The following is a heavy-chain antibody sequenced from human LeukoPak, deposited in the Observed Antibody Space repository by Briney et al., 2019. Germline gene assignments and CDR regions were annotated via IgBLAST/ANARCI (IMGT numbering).Heavy chain of an antibody. V-gene: IGHV3-9*01. CDR1: GFTFDDYA. Sequence: QPGRSLRLSCAASGFTFDDYAMHWVRQAPGKGLEWVSGIKWNSGSIGSADSVKGRFTISRDNSKNTLYLQMNSLRAEDTAVYYCARGEEYYDFWSGSLPYGMDVWGQGTTVTVSS. CDR3: ARGEEYYDFWSGSLPYGMDV. CDR2: IKWNSGSI. D-gene: IGHD3-3*01. J-gene: IGHJ6*02.